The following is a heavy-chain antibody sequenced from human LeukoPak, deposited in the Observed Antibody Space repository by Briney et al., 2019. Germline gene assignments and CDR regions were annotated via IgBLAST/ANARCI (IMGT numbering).Heavy chain of an antibody. CDR3: ARALRLSTGSYSPFDY. CDR2: IKQDGSEK. J-gene: IGHJ4*02. V-gene: IGHV3-7*01. D-gene: IGHD1-26*01. Sequence: PGGSLRLSCAASGFTFSIYWMTWVRQAPGKGLEWVANIKQDGSEKYYMDSVKGRFTISRDNAKNSLYLQMNTLRDEDTALYYCARALRLSTGSYSPFDYWGQGTLVTVSS. CDR1: GFTFSIYW.